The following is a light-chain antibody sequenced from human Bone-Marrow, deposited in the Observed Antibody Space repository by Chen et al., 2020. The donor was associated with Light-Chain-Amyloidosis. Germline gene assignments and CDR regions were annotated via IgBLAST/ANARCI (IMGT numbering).Light chain of an antibody. J-gene: IGLJ2*01. V-gene: IGLV3-25*03. Sequence: SYELTQPPSVSVSPGQTARIPCSGDDLPTKYAYWYQQKPGQAPVLVIHGDTERPSGISERFSGSSAGTTGTLTISGVQAEDEADYHCQSADSSGTDEVIFGGGTKLTVL. CDR1: DLPTKY. CDR2: GDT. CDR3: QSADSSGTDEVI.